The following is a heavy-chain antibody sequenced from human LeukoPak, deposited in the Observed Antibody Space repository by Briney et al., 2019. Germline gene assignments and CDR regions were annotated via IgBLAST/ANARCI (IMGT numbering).Heavy chain of an antibody. Sequence: PGGSLRLSCAAPGFTFSDYYMTWSRQAPGEGLGGVSYIRSSKSYTNYVDSGKGRVTISRDNAKNSLSLQINSLRAEATALYYCASGFLYRYAFDPWGQGTLVTVSS. D-gene: IGHD3-16*02. CDR1: GFTFSDYY. V-gene: IGHV3-11*03. CDR2: IRSSKSYT. CDR3: ASGFLYRYAFDP. J-gene: IGHJ5*02.